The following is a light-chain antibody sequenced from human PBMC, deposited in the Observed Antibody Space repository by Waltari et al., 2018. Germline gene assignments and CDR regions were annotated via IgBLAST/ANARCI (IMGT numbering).Light chain of an antibody. CDR2: WAS. J-gene: IGKJ1*01. V-gene: IGKV4-1*01. Sequence: DLVMTQSPDSLAVSLGDRAPINCKSSQSVLYSSNNKNYLAWYQQKPGQPPKLLISWASTRESGVPDRFSGSGSGTDFTLTISSLQAEDVAVYYCHQYYSTLRTFGQGTKVEIK. CDR3: HQYYSTLRT. CDR1: QSVLYSSNNKNY.